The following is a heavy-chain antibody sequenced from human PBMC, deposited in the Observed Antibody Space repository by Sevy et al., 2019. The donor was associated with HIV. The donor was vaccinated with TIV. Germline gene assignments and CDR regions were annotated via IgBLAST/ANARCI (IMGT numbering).Heavy chain of an antibody. CDR2: ISVYNGNT. CDR3: AGGPTAIVRGNFVYYGLDV. V-gene: IGHV1-18*01. D-gene: IGHD1-26*01. Sequence: ASVKVSCKTSGYTFTTYGLTWVRQAPGQGLDWMGWISVYNGNTHYAQEYQGRVTMTTDTSTSTAYVGLRSLRSDDTAVYYCAGGPTAIVRGNFVYYGLDVWGKGTTVTVSS. CDR1: GYTFTTYG. J-gene: IGHJ6*04.